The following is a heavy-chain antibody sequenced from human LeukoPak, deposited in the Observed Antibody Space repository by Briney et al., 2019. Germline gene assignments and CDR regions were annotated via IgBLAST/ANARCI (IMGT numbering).Heavy chain of an antibody. J-gene: IGHJ1*01. D-gene: IGHD4-23*01. Sequence: ASVKVSCKASGYTFTGYYMHWVRQAPGQGLEWMGWINPNSGGTNYAQKFQGWVTMTRDTSINTAYMELSRLRSDDTAVYYCARQFYGGNSYSYFQHWGQGTLVTVSS. CDR1: GYTFTGYY. V-gene: IGHV1-2*04. CDR2: INPNSGGT. CDR3: ARQFYGGNSYSYFQH.